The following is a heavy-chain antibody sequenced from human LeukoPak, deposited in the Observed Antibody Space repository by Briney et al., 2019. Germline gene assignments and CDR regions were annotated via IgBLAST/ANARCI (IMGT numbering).Heavy chain of an antibody. Sequence: GASVKVSCKASGYTFIDYYIHWVRQAPGQGLEWMGWISPNSDDTNFAQIFQGRVIMTRDTSISTAYMELSRLTSDDTALYYCARNYGHNSKYFDYWGQGTLVTVSS. CDR2: ISPNSDDT. CDR3: ARNYGHNSKYFDY. D-gene: IGHD4-17*01. J-gene: IGHJ4*02. CDR1: GYTFIDYY. V-gene: IGHV1-2*02.